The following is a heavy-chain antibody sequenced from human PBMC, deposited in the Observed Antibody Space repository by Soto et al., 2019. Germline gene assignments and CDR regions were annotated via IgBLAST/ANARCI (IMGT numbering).Heavy chain of an antibody. D-gene: IGHD1-26*01. V-gene: IGHV3-33*01. Sequence: QVQLVESGGGVVQPGRSLRLSCAASGFTFSSYGMHWVRQAPGKGLEWVAVIWYDGSNKYYADSVKGRFTISRDNSKNTRYVQMDSLRAEDTAVYYCARDLVGATTVWGQGTLVTVSS. J-gene: IGHJ4*02. CDR2: IWYDGSNK. CDR3: ARDLVGATTV. CDR1: GFTFSSYG.